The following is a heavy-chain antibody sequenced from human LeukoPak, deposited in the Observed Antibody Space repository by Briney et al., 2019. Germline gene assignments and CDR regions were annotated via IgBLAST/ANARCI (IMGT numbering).Heavy chain of an antibody. CDR3: ARDLGDIVVVPAAH. Sequence: GGSLRLSCAASGFTFSSYAMHWVRQAPGKGLECVAVISYDGSNKYYADSVKGRFTISRDNSKNTLYLQMNSLRAEDTAVYYCARDLGDIVVVPAAHWGQGTLVTVSS. CDR1: GFTFSSYA. V-gene: IGHV3-30*04. J-gene: IGHJ4*02. D-gene: IGHD2-2*01. CDR2: ISYDGSNK.